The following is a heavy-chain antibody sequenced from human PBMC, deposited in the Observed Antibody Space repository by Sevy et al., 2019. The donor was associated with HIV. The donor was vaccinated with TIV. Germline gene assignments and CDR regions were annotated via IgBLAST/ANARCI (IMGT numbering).Heavy chain of an antibody. CDR2: FDPEDAKT. CDR1: GYTLTQLS. CDR3: ATTKDYYESSGDPFDY. V-gene: IGHV1-24*01. Sequence: ASVKVSCKVSGYTLTQLSMHWVRLTPGKGLEWMASFDPEDAKTVYSQKFQGRLSMTEDTSTHTAYMELSGLRSEDTAGYYCATTKDYYESSGDPFDYWGQGTLVTVSS. J-gene: IGHJ4*02. D-gene: IGHD3-22*01.